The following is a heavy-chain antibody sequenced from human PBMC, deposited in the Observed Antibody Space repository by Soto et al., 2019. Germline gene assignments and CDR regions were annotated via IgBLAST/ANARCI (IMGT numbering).Heavy chain of an antibody. J-gene: IGHJ4*02. V-gene: IGHV4-4*02. CDR2: IYHSGST. Sequence: LSLTCAVSGGSISSSNWWSWVRQPPGKGLEWIGEIYHSGSTNYNPSLKSRVTISVDKSKNQFSLKLSSVTAADTAVYYCARNPIAAAGTGGFDYWGQGTLVTVSS. D-gene: IGHD6-13*01. CDR3: ARNPIAAAGTGGFDY. CDR1: GGSISSSNW.